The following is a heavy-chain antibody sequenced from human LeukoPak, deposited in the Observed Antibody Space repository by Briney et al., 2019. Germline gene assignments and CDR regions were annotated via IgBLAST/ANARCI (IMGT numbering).Heavy chain of an antibody. CDR2: IIPIFGTA. J-gene: IGHJ5*02. D-gene: IGHD2-2*02. CDR1: GGTFSSYA. CDR3: ARGFRLSAIEGWFDP. V-gene: IGHV1-69*05. Sequence: GASVKVSCKASGGTFSSYAISWVRQAPGQGLEWMGGIIPIFGTANYAQKFQGRVTITTDESTSTAYMELSSLRSEDTAVYYCARGFRLSAIEGWFDPWGQGTLVTVSS.